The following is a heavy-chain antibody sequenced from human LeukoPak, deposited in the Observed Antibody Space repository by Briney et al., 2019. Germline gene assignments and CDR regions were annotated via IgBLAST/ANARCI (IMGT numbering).Heavy chain of an antibody. Sequence: PGGSLRLSCAASGLSFSSYSMNWVRQAPGKGLEWVSSISSSSSYIYYTDSVKGRSTISRDNAKNSLYLQMNSLRAEDTAVYYCARDTTYDSGTYSFDYWGQGTLVTVSS. CDR3: ARDTTYDSGTYSFDY. D-gene: IGHD3-10*01. CDR1: GLSFSSYS. V-gene: IGHV3-21*01. CDR2: ISSSSSYI. J-gene: IGHJ4*02.